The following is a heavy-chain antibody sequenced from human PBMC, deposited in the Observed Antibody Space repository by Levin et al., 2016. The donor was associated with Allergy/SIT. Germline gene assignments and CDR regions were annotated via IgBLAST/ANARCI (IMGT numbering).Heavy chain of an antibody. D-gene: IGHD3-22*01. J-gene: IGHJ4*02. V-gene: IGHV4-39*01. CDR1: GGSISSSSYY. CDR3: ARQVGYYDSSGPLDY. Sequence: SETLSLTCTVSGGSISSSSYYWGWIRQPPGKGLEWIGSIYYSGSTYYNPSLKSRVTISVDTSKNQFSLKLSSVTAADTAVYYCARQVGYYDSSGPLDYWGQGTLVTVSS. CDR2: IYYSGST.